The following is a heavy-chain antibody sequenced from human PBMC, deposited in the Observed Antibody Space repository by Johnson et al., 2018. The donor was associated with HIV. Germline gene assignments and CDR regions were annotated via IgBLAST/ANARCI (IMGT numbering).Heavy chain of an antibody. V-gene: IGHV3-13*01. CDR1: GFTFSNYD. CDR2: IGTTGDT. Sequence: VQLVESGGGLVQPGGSLRLSCAASGFTFSNYDMHWVRQATGKRLEWVSGIGTTGDTFFLDSVTGQFTISRDNAKNSLYLQMNSLRAEDTAVYYCARDDTEADGAFDIWGQGTMVTVSS. D-gene: IGHD2-2*02. J-gene: IGHJ3*02. CDR3: ARDDTEADGAFDI.